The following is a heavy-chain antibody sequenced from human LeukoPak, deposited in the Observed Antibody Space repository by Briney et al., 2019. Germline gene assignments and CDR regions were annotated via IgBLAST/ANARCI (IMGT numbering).Heavy chain of an antibody. Sequence: PGGSLRLSCAASGFTFNSYEMNWVRQAPGKGLEWVSYITISGSTIYYADSVKGRFTISRDNAKNSLYLQMNSLRAEDTAVYYCARTTSFDYWGQGTLVTVSS. D-gene: IGHD1-1*01. CDR3: ARTTSFDY. CDR2: ITISGSTI. V-gene: IGHV3-48*03. J-gene: IGHJ4*02. CDR1: GFTFNSYE.